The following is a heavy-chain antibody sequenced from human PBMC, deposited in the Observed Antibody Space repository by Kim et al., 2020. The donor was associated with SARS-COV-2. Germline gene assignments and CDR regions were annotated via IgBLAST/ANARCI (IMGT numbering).Heavy chain of an antibody. Sequence: KRYSPSLTGRSTITQDTSKNQVVLTMTNMDPVDTATYYCAHRRVFGAFDIWGQGTMVTVSS. CDR3: AHRRVFGAFDI. D-gene: IGHD6-13*01. CDR2: K. J-gene: IGHJ3*02. V-gene: IGHV2-5*01.